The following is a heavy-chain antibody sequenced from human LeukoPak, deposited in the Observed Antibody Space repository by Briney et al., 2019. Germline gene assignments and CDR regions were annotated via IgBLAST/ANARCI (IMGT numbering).Heavy chain of an antibody. Sequence: ESLKISCKGSGYSFTSYWIGWVRQMPGKGLEWMGIIYPGDSDTRYSQSFQGQVTISADKSISTAYLQWSSLKASDTAMYYCARGRLDIVVVPAPMGRAFWFDPWGQGTLVTVSS. CDR3: ARGRLDIVVVPAPMGRAFWFDP. V-gene: IGHV5-51*01. J-gene: IGHJ5*02. CDR2: IYPGDSDT. D-gene: IGHD2-2*03. CDR1: GYSFTSYW.